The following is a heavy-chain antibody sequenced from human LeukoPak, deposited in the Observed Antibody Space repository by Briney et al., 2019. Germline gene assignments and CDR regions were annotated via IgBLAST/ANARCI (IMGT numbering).Heavy chain of an antibody. CDR3: ATRVLHLGELTA. V-gene: IGHV1-24*01. J-gene: IGHJ4*02. CDR2: GDTEDGET. D-gene: IGHD3-16*01. Sequence: ASVKGSCEVSGYTLTELSMHWVRQAPGKGLECMGGGDTEDGETIYAQKFQGRVTITEDTSTDTAYMELSSLRSEDTAVYYCATRVLHLGELTAWGQGTLVTVSS. CDR1: GYTLTELS.